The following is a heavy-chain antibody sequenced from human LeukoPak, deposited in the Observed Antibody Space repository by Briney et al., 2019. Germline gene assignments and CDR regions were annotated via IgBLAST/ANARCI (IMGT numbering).Heavy chain of an antibody. Sequence: PGGSLRLSCAASGFTFSDYYMSWIRQAPGKGLEWVSYISSSSYTNYADSVKGRFTISRDNAKNSLYLQMNSLRAEDTAVYYCARDGQLVRSYYYYYGMDVWGQGTTVTVSS. CDR3: ARDGQLVRSYYYYYGMDV. D-gene: IGHD6-13*01. CDR1: GFTFSDYY. CDR2: ISSSSYT. J-gene: IGHJ6*02. V-gene: IGHV3-11*06.